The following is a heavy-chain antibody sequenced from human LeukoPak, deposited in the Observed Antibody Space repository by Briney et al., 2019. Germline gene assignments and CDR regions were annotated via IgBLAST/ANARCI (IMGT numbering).Heavy chain of an antibody. CDR3: AFRGVIPNYFDY. J-gene: IGHJ4*02. Sequence: ASVKVSCKASGYTFKTYSFTWVRRAPGQGLEWMGRISAYNGDTNYAQKFQGRLALTADTLTRTGYMELTSLRSDDTAVYYCAFRGVIPNYFDYWGQGSLVTVSS. CDR1: GYTFKTYS. D-gene: IGHD3-10*01. V-gene: IGHV1-18*01. CDR2: ISAYNGDT.